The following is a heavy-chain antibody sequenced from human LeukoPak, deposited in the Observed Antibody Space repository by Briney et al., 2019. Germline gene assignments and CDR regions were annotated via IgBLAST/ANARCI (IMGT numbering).Heavy chain of an antibody. D-gene: IGHD3-10*01. CDR1: GYTFTSYG. CDR2: ISAYNGNT. J-gene: IGHJ4*02. CDR3: ARKTYYYGSGSFDY. V-gene: IGHV1-18*01. Sequence: ASVKVSYKASGYTFTSYGISWVRQAPGQGLEWMGWISAYNGNTNYAQKLQGRVTMTTDTSTSTAYMELRSLRSDDTAVYYCARKTYYYGSGSFDYWGQGTLVTVSS.